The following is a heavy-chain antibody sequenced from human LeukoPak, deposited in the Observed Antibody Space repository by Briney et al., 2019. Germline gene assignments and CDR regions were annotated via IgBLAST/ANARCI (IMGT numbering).Heavy chain of an antibody. Sequence: ASVKVSCKASGYTFTSYGISWVRQAPEQGLEWMGWISAYNGNTNYAQKLQGRVTMTTDTSTSTAYMELRSLRSDDTAVYYCARAQAVPAAPPYYYYYMDVWGKGTTVTVSS. D-gene: IGHD2-2*01. V-gene: IGHV1-18*01. CDR2: ISAYNGNT. J-gene: IGHJ6*03. CDR1: GYTFTSYG. CDR3: ARAQAVPAAPPYYYYYMDV.